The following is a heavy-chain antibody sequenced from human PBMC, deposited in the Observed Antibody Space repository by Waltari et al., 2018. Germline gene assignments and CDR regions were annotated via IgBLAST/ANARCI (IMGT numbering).Heavy chain of an antibody. Sequence: QVQLVQSGAEVKRPGASVKVSCRASGYTLTSYAINWVRQAPGQGLEWTGRVANHNGNTNYARNVQGRVTMSADKSTSTVYMELRSLRSDDTAVYYCAREAYNFETGYRYYGVDIWSQGTTVTVSS. CDR1: GYTLTSYA. CDR3: AREAYNFETGYRYYGVDI. D-gene: IGHD3-9*01. CDR2: VANHNGNT. J-gene: IGHJ6*02. V-gene: IGHV1-18*04.